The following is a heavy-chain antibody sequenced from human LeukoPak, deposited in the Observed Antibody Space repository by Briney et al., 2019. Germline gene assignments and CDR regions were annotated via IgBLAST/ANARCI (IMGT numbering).Heavy chain of an antibody. CDR1: GFTFSSYS. J-gene: IGHJ4*02. CDR3: VRKSENCYGCSDY. V-gene: IGHV3-21*04. Sequence: PGGSLRLSCAASGFTFSSYSMNWVRQAPGKGLEWVSSISSSSSYIYYTDSVKGRFTISRDNSKNTLYLQMSSLKAEDTAVYYCVRKSENCYGCSDYWGQGTLVTVSS. D-gene: IGHD3-10*01. CDR2: ISSSSSYI.